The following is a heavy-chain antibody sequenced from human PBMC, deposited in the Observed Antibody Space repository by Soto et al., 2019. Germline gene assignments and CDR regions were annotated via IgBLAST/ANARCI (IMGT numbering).Heavy chain of an antibody. J-gene: IGHJ4*02. Sequence: ASVKVSCKASGYTFTRYHMHWVRQAPGQGLEWKGWINPNNGGTNYAQKFQGWVTMTRDSSISTAYMELSSLKSDDTAVYYCARENIFGVVREYYFDYWGQGTLVTVSS. CDR3: ARENIFGVVREYYFDY. CDR2: INPNNGGT. D-gene: IGHD3-3*01. CDR1: GYTFTRYH. V-gene: IGHV1-2*04.